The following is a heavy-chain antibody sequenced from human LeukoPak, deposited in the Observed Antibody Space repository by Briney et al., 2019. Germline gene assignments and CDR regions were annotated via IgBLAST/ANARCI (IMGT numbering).Heavy chain of an antibody. D-gene: IGHD6-13*01. CDR1: GGSISSSSYH. CDR3: ARFIAAATYYFDY. CDR2: IYYSGST. V-gene: IGHV4-39*01. Sequence: SETLSLTCTVSGGSISSSSYHWGWIRQPPGKGLEWIGSIYYSGSTYYNPSLKSRVTISVDTSKNQFSLKLSPVTAADTAVYYCARFIAAATYYFDYWGQGTLVTVSS. J-gene: IGHJ4*02.